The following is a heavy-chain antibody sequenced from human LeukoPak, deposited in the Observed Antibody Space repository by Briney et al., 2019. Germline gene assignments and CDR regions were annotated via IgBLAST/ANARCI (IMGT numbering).Heavy chain of an antibody. CDR2: IYYSGST. D-gene: IGHD5-12*01. CDR3: ARDRGAYDYDWFDP. Sequence: PSETLSLTCTVSGGSISSSSYYWGWIRQPPGKGLEWIGSIYYSGSTYYNPSLKSRVTISVDTSKNQFSLKLNSVTAADTAVYYCARDRGAYDYDWFDPWGQGTLVTVSS. CDR1: GGSISSSSYY. V-gene: IGHV4-39*07. J-gene: IGHJ5*02.